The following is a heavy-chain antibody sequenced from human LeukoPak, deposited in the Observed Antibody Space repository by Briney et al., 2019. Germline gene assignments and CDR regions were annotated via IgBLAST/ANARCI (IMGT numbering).Heavy chain of an antibody. V-gene: IGHV3-30-3*01. CDR1: GFTFSSYA. D-gene: IGHD2-21*01. CDR2: ISYDGSNK. Sequence: GGSLRLSCAASGFTFSSYAMHWVRQAPGKGLGWVAVISYDGSNKYYADSVKGRFTISRDNSKNTLYPQMNSLRAEDTAVYYCASTPTCGGWGQGTLVTVSS. J-gene: IGHJ4*02. CDR3: ASTPTCGG.